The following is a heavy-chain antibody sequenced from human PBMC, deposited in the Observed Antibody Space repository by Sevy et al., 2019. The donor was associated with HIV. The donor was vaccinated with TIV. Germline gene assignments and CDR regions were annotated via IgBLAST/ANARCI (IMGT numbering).Heavy chain of an antibody. CDR1: GGSISNYY. CDR3: ARSKWSDV. V-gene: IGHV4-59*01. J-gene: IGHJ4*02. CDR2: ISYSGNT. D-gene: IGHD2-15*01. Sequence: SETLSLTCSVSGGSISNYYWSWIRQPPGKGLEWIGNISYSGNTNYNPSFKSRVTISVDTSKNQFSLKLRSVTAADTAVYYCARSKWSDVWGQGTLVTVSS.